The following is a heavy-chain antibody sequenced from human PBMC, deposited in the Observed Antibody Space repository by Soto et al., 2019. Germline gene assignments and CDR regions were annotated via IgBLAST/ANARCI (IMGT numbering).Heavy chain of an antibody. CDR2: INHSGNT. V-gene: IGHV4-34*01. D-gene: IGHD3-22*01. CDR3: ARGITMTVTIQADAPEKVNFDS. CDR1: GGSFSGYY. Sequence: PSETLSLTCAVYGGSFSGYYWSWIRQSPGKGLEWIGEINHSGNTNQNPSLKSRVTISVDTSKNQFSLKLRSLTSADTAVYYCARGITMTVTIQADAPEKVNFDSWGQGTLVTVSS. J-gene: IGHJ4*02.